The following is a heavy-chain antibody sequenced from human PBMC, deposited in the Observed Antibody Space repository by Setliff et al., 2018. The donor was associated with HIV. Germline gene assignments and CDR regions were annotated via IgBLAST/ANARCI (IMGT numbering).Heavy chain of an antibody. CDR2: INHSGST. D-gene: IGHD3-10*01. CDR1: GGSFSGYY. CDR3: ARTDVLLWFGELPLGAFDI. J-gene: IGHJ3*02. Sequence: SETLSLTCAVYGGSFSGYYWSWIRQPPGKGLEWIGEINHSGSTNYKPSLKSRVTISVDTSKNQFSLKLTPVTAADTAVYYCARTDVLLWFGELPLGAFDIWGQGTMVTVSS. V-gene: IGHV4-34*01.